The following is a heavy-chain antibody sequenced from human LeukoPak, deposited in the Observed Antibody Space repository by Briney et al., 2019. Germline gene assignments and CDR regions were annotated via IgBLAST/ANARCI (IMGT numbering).Heavy chain of an antibody. D-gene: IGHD6-13*01. CDR2: ISSSSSYI. J-gene: IGHJ6*03. CDR1: GFTFSSYS. CDR3: ARGQLEYSSSWYYNYYYYYYMDV. V-gene: IGHV3-21*01. Sequence: PGGSLRLSCAASGFTFSSYSMNWVRQAPGKGLEWVSSISSSSSYIYYADSVKGRFTISRDNAKNSLYLQMNSLRAEDTAVYYCARGQLEYSSSWYYNYYYYYYMDVWGKGTTVTVSS.